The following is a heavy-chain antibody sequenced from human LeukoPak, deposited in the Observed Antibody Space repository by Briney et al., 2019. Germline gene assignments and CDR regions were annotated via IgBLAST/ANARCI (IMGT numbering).Heavy chain of an antibody. Sequence: GRFLRLSCAASGFTFSSSGMHWVRQAPGKGLEWVAVISYDGSDKYYADSVKGRFTISRDNSKNTLYLQMNSLRAEDTAVYYCAKTPSGDSSGRIDYWGQGTLVTVSS. V-gene: IGHV3-30*18. D-gene: IGHD3-22*01. CDR3: AKTPSGDSSGRIDY. CDR1: GFTFSSSG. J-gene: IGHJ4*02. CDR2: ISYDGSDK.